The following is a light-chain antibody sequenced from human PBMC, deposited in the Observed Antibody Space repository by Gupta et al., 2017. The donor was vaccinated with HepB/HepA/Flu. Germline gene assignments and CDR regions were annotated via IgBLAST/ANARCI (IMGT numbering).Light chain of an antibody. V-gene: IGKV1-39*01. CDR2: AAS. CDR1: QTIGTY. Sequence: DIQMTQSPSSLSASVGDRVTIACRASQTIGTYLSWYQQKPGKAPKLLIYAASTLQSGVPSRFSGSGSVTDFTLTISSLQPEDFATYYWQQSYSIRRGYTCGQGTKLEIK. J-gene: IGKJ2*01. CDR3: QQSYSIRRGYT.